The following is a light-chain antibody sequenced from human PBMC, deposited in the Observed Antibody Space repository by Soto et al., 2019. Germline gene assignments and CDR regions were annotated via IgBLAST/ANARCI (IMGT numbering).Light chain of an antibody. CDR2: GSS. CDR3: QQYNNWGLS. J-gene: IGKJ4*01. Sequence: IVLTQSPATLSVSPGERVTLSCRASENVGTNLAWYQQRPGQPPRLLIYGSSTRATGISATFSGSGSRKEFTLTISSLQSEDSAVYYCQQYNNWGLSFGGGTRVEIK. V-gene: IGKV3D-15*01. CDR1: ENVGTN.